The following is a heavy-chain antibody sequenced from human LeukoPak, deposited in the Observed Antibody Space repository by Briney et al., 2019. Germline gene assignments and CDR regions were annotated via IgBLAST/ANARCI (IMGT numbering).Heavy chain of an antibody. V-gene: IGHV5-10-1*01. Sequence: GESLRISCKGSGYSFTSYWISWGRQMPGKGLEWMGRIDPSDSYTNYSPSFQGHVTISADKSISTAYLQWSSLKASDTAMYYCASLSRYCSSTSCYLSWGQGTLVTVSS. J-gene: IGHJ4*02. CDR1: GYSFTSYW. D-gene: IGHD2-2*01. CDR3: ASLSRYCSSTSCYLS. CDR2: IDPSDSYT.